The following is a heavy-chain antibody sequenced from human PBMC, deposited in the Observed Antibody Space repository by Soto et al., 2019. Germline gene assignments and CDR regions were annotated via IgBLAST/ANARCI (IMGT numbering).Heavy chain of an antibody. D-gene: IGHD3-9*01. CDR3: ARGGYDVLTGLDYSFAY. V-gene: IGHV3-33*01. Sequence: GGSLRLSCAASGFTFSSYGMHWVRQAPGKGLEWVAVIWYDGSNKYYADSVKGRFTISRDNSKNTLYLQMNSLRAEDTAVYYCARGGYDVLTGLDYSFAYWGKGPLVTAPS. CDR1: GFTFSSYG. J-gene: IGHJ4*02. CDR2: IWYDGSNK.